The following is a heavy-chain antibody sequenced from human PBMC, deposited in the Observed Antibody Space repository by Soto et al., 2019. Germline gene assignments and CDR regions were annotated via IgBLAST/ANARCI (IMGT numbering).Heavy chain of an antibody. CDR3: AISPTSYYYYDSSGYPLVY. CDR2: ISYDGSNK. V-gene: IGHV3-30*03. CDR1: GFTFRSYG. J-gene: IGHJ4*02. D-gene: IGHD3-22*01. Sequence: GGSLRLSCAASGFTFRSYGMHWVRQAPGKGLEWVAVISYDGSNKYYADSVKGRFTISRDNSKNTLYLQMNSLRAEDTAVYYCAISPTSYYYYDSSGYPLVYWGQGT.